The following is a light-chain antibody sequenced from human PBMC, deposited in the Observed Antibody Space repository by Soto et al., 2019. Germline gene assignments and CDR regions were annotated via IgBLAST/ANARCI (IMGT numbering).Light chain of an antibody. J-gene: IGKJ5*01. V-gene: IGKV1-39*01. CDR3: QQSYSTPYT. CDR1: QSISSY. Sequence: DIQMTQSPCALSASVVDTVTITCRASQSISSYLNWYQQKPGKAPKLLIYAASSLQSGVPSRFGGSGSGTDFTLTISSLQPEDFATYYCQQSYSTPYTFGQGTRREIK. CDR2: AAS.